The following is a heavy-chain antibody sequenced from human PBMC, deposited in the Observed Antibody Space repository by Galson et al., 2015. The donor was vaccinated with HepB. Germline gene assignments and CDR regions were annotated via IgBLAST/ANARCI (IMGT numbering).Heavy chain of an antibody. V-gene: IGHV3-23*01. CDR3: AKGLTAVAVRPGYFDY. CDR1: GFTFSSYA. CDR2: ISGSGGST. D-gene: IGHD6-6*01. Sequence: SLRLSCAASGFTFSSYAMTWVRQAPGKGLEWVSAISGSGGSTFYTDSLKGRFTISRDNSKNTVYLQMNSLRADDTAVYFCAKGLTAVAVRPGYFDYWSQGTLVSVSS. J-gene: IGHJ4*02.